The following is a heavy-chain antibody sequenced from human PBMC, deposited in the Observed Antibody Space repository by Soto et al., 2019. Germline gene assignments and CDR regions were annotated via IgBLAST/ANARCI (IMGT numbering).Heavy chain of an antibody. CDR3: VRDGVGTTVYFGYFDF. CDR1: GFTFTGYG. J-gene: IGHJ4*02. Sequence: QVQLMESGGGVVQPGRSLRLSCAASGFTFTGYGMHWVRQAPGKGLEWVAIIRDDGSNIYYGDAVKGRFTISRDNSKDTVYLEMHSLRPEDTAVYYCVRDGVGTTVYFGYFDFWGQGPLVTVSS. V-gene: IGHV3-33*01. D-gene: IGHD1-7*01. CDR2: IRDDGSNI.